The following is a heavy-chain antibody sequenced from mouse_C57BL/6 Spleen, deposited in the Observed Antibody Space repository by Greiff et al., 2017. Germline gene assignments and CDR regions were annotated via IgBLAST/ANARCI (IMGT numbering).Heavy chain of an antibody. D-gene: IGHD4-1*01. CDR1: GYAFSSSW. V-gene: IGHV1-82*01. CDR2: IYPGDGDT. CDR3: ARNWAFEY. Sequence: ESGPELVKPGASVKISCKASGYAFSSSWMNWVKQRPGKGLEWIGRIYPGDGDTNYNGKFKGKATLTADKSSSTAYMQLSSLTSEDSAVYFCARNWAFEYWGQGTTLTVSS. J-gene: IGHJ2*01.